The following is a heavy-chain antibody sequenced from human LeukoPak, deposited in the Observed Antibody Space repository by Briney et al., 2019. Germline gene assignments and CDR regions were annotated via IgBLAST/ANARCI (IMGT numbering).Heavy chain of an antibody. V-gene: IGHV1-46*01. Sequence: ASVKVSCKASGYTFTSYYMHWVRQAPGQGPEWMGIIYTSDGSARYAQKFQGRVTMTRDTSISTAYMELSRLRSDDTAVYYCARAAILYDSSGYSYYFDYWGQGTLVTVSS. CDR3: ARAAILYDSSGYSYYFDY. D-gene: IGHD3-22*01. CDR2: IYTSDGSA. CDR1: GYTFTSYY. J-gene: IGHJ4*02.